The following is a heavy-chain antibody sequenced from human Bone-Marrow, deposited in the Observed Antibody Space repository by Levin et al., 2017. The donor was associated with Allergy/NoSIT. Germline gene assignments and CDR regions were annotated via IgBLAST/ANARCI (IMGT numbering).Heavy chain of an antibody. V-gene: IGHV3-23*01. CDR1: GFTFSGYA. CDR2: ISASGFRT. Sequence: GGSLRLSCAASGFTFSGYAMSWVRRAPGKGLEWVASISASGFRTPSADAVKGRFTISRDNSDKTLYLQMSGLRVEDTAVYYCAKDSQSGEYDKGWGGFYIWVQGTMVTVSS. J-gene: IGHJ3*02. CDR3: AKDSQSGEYDKGWGGFYI. D-gene: IGHD2/OR15-2a*01.